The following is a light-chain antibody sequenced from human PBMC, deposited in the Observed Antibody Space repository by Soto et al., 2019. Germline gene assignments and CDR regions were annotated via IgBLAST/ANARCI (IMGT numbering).Light chain of an antibody. V-gene: IGKV1-17*01. CDR1: QAIGND. CDR3: LQQNTYPWT. J-gene: IGKJ1*01. Sequence: DIQMTQSPSSLSASVRDRVTITCRASQAIGNDLGWYQQKPGKAPKRLIYAASSLQSGVPSRFSGSGSGTEFTLTISSLQPEDFATYYCLQQNTYPWTFGQGTKVEIK. CDR2: AAS.